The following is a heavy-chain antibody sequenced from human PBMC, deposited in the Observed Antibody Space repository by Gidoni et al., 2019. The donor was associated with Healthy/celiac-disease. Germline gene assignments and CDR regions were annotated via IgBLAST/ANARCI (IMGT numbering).Heavy chain of an antibody. CDR1: GGSVSSGSYY. CDR2: IYYSGST. Sequence: QVQLQESGPGLVKPSETLSLTCTVSGGSVSSGSYYWSWIRQPPGKGLEWIGYIYYSGSTNYNPSLKSRVTISVDTSKNQFSLKLSSVTAADTAVYYCASGITIFGVDQRYNWFDPWGQGTLVTVSS. D-gene: IGHD3-3*01. CDR3: ASGITIFGVDQRYNWFDP. J-gene: IGHJ5*02. V-gene: IGHV4-61*01.